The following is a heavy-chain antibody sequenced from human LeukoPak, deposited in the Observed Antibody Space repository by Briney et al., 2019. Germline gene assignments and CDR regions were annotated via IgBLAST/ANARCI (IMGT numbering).Heavy chain of an antibody. J-gene: IGHJ6*03. V-gene: IGHV4-59*01. CDR3: ARTRTYYMDV. Sequence: SETLSLTCTVSGGSISSYYWSWIRQPPGKGLEWTGYIYYSGSTIYNPSLKSRVTMSVDTSKNQFSLTLSSVTAADTAVYYCARTRTYYMDVWAKGTTVTVSS. CDR1: GGSISSYY. CDR2: IYYSGST.